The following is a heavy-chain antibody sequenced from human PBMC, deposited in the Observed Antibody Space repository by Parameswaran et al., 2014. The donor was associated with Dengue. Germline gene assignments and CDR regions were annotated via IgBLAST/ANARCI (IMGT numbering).Heavy chain of an antibody. D-gene: IGHD3-22*01. Sequence: WVRQAPGQGLEWMGWINAGNGNTKYSQKFQGRVTITRDTSASTAYMELSSLRSEDTAVYYCATDYYYDSSGYYFHAFDIWAKGQWSPSPQ. CDR3: ATDYYYDSSGYYFHAFDI. V-gene: IGHV1-3*01. CDR2: INAGNGNT. J-gene: IGHJ3*02.